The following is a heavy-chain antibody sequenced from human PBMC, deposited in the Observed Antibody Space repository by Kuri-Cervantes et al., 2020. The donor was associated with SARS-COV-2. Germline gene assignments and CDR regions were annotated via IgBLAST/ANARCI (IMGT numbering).Heavy chain of an antibody. Sequence: GGSLRLSCKGSGYSFTSYWIGWVRQMPGKGLEWMGIIYPGDSDTRYSPSFQGQVTISADKSISTAYLQWSSLKASETAMYYCATGLVVPAAMRDYWGQGTLVTVSS. J-gene: IGHJ4*02. CDR3: ATGLVVPAAMRDY. D-gene: IGHD2-2*01. CDR2: IYPGDSDT. V-gene: IGHV5-51*01. CDR1: GYSFTSYW.